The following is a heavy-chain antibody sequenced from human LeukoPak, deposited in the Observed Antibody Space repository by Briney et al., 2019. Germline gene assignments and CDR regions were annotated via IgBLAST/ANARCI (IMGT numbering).Heavy chain of an antibody. CDR3: ARGEQLWPGSPFDY. Sequence: SVKVSCKASGGTFSSYAISWVRQAPGQGLEWMGGIIPIFGTANYAQKFQGRVTITADESTSTAYMELSSLRSEDTAVYYCARGEQLWPGSPFDYWGQGALVTVSS. CDR2: IIPIFGTA. J-gene: IGHJ4*02. V-gene: IGHV1-69*13. D-gene: IGHD5-18*01. CDR1: GGTFSSYA.